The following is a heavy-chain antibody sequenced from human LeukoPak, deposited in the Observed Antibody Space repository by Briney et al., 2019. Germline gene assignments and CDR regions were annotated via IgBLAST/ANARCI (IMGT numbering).Heavy chain of an antibody. J-gene: IGHJ4*02. V-gene: IGHV3-23*01. CDR2: ISGSGGNT. CDR3: ATGTYYSGSETYHFPDY. Sequence: GGSLRLSRAASGFTLSNFAMSGVRPAPRRGLAWVSSISGSGGNTYYADSVKGRFTISRVNSKSPLFLQMNRLGADDTGLFYCATGTYYSGSETYHFPDYGGEG. CDR1: GFTLSNFA. D-gene: IGHD3-10*01.